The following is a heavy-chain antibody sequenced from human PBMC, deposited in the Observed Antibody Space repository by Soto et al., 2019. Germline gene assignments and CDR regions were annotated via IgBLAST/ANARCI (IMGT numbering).Heavy chain of an antibody. D-gene: IGHD3-16*02. J-gene: IGHJ4*02. Sequence: QVQLVESGGGVVQPGRSLRLSCAASGFTFSSYGMHWVRQAPGKGLEWVAVISYDGSNKYYADSVKGRFTNSRDNSKNTLNRKMNSRRAEDTAVYYCAKGMITFWGVIDLSNVDYWGQGTLVTVSS. CDR3: AKGMITFWGVIDLSNVDY. CDR2: ISYDGSNK. V-gene: IGHV3-30*18. CDR1: GFTFSSYG.